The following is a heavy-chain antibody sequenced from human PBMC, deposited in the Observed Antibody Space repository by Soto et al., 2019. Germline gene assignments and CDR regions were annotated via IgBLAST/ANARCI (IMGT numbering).Heavy chain of an antibody. CDR2: IYWDDDK. V-gene: IGHV2-5*02. D-gene: IGHD2-2*01. J-gene: IGHJ5*02. Sequence: QITLKESGPTLVKPTQTLTLTCTFSGFSLSTSGVGVGWIRQPPGKALEWLALIYWDDDKRYSPSLKSRLTITKDTSKNQVVLTLTHMDPVDTATYYCAHKVLVPAATNWFDPWGQGTLVTVSS. CDR1: GFSLSTSGVG. CDR3: AHKVLVPAATNWFDP.